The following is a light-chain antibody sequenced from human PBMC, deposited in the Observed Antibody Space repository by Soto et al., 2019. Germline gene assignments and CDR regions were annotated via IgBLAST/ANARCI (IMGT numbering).Light chain of an antibody. V-gene: IGKV3-11*01. CDR3: QQYNNWPSIT. Sequence: EVVLTQSPASLSLSPGERATLSCRASQSVSAYLAWYQQKAGQAPRLLIYDVSNRAPGIPARFTGSGSGTEFTLTISSLQSEDFAVYYCQQYNNWPSITFGQGTRLEIK. J-gene: IGKJ5*01. CDR2: DVS. CDR1: QSVSAY.